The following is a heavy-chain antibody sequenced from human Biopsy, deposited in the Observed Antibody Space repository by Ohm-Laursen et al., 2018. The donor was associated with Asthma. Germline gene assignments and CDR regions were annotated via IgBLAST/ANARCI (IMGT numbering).Heavy chain of an antibody. J-gene: IGHJ5*02. CDR3: AKDGRGGTPDNWFDP. CDR2: MSFDGRQT. Sequence: GQTLSLTCAASGFSFGSYGMHWVRQAPGKGLEWVAVMSFDGRQTYYADSVKGRFTISRDNSKNTLYLQMNSLRAEDTAVYYCAKDGRGGTPDNWFDPWGQGTLVTVSS. V-gene: IGHV3-33*03. CDR1: GFSFGSYG. D-gene: IGHD1-7*01.